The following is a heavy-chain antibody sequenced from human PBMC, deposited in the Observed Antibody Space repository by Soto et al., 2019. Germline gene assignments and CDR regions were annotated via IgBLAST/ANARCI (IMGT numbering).Heavy chain of an antibody. V-gene: IGHV3-23*01. Sequence: EAQLLESGGGLVQPGGSLRLSCEASRFKFSSYAMSWVRQAPGKGLVWVSGISGSGAITFYADSVKGRFTISRDHSKNTLSLQRNSLRVDDTAKYYCVKEWTPRRAFDYWGQGVLVTVSS. D-gene: IGHD5-12*01. CDR1: RFKFSSYA. CDR2: ISGSGAIT. CDR3: VKEWTPRRAFDY. J-gene: IGHJ4*02.